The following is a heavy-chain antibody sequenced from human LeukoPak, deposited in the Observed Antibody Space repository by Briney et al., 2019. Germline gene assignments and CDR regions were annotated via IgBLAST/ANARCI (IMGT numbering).Heavy chain of an antibody. V-gene: IGHV1-45*02. J-gene: IGHJ4*02. CDR3: ANGPDGYNTY. CDR2: ITPFNGNT. Sequence: GASVKVSCKASGYTFTYRYLHWVRQAPGQALEWMGWITPFNGNTNYAQKFQDRVTITRDRSMTTAYMELSSLRSEDTAMYYCANGPDGYNTYWGQGTLVTVSS. CDR1: GYTFTYRY. D-gene: IGHD5-24*01.